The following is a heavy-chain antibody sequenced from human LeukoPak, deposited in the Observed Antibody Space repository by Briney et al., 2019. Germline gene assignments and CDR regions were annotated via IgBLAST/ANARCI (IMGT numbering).Heavy chain of an antibody. CDR3: ARGPAASHRNWLDP. CDR2: MNPNSGYT. J-gene: IGHJ5*02. V-gene: IGHV1-8*01. Sequence: ASVRVSCKASGYTFTNYDVNWVRQATGQGLEWMGWMNPNSGYTGHAQKFQGRVTMTRNTSISTAYMELSSLRSEDTAVYYCARGPAASHRNWLDPWGQGTLVTVSS. D-gene: IGHD2-15*01. CDR1: GYTFTNYD.